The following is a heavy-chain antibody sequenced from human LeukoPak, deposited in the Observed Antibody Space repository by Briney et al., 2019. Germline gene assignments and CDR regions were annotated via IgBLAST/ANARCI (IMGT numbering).Heavy chain of an antibody. D-gene: IGHD2-2*01. CDR1: GFTFSSYD. CDR2: IGTAGDT. CDR3: ARANPARYYYCMDV. Sequence: RGSLRLSCAASGFTFSSYDMHWVRQATGKGLEWVSAIGTAGDTYYPGSVKGRFTISRENAKNSLYLQMNSLRAGDTAVYYCARANPARYYYCMDVWGKGTTVTVSS. J-gene: IGHJ6*03. V-gene: IGHV3-13*01.